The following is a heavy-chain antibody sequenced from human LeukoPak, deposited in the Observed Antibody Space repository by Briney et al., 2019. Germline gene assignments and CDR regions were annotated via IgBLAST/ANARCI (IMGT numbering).Heavy chain of an antibody. J-gene: IGHJ4*02. Sequence: ASVKVSCKASGYTFTSYYMHWVRQAPGQGLEWMGRINPNSGDTNYAQNFQGRVTMTRDTSINTAYMELSRPRSDDTAVYYCARDQRYDSSGYSDYWGQGTLVTVSS. CDR1: GYTFTSYY. V-gene: IGHV1-2*06. CDR2: INPNSGDT. D-gene: IGHD3-22*01. CDR3: ARDQRYDSSGYSDY.